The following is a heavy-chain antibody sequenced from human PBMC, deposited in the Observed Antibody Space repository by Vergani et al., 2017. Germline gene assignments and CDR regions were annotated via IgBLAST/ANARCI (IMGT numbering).Heavy chain of an antibody. CDR1: GGPISSGSYY. CDR2: IYTSGST. Sequence: QVQLQESGPGLVKPSQTLSLPCTVFGGPISSGSYYWSWSRQPAGKGLEWIGRIYTSGSTNYNPSLKSRVTISVDTSKNQFSLKLSSVTAADTAVYYCARATVDAFDIWGQGTMVTVSS. D-gene: IGHD4-17*01. CDR3: ARATVDAFDI. V-gene: IGHV4-61*02. J-gene: IGHJ3*02.